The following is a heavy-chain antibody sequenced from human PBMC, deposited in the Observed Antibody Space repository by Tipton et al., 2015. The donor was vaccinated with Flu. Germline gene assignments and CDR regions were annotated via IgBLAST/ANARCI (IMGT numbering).Heavy chain of an antibody. CDR2: VYRDGTT. J-gene: IGHJ5*02. CDR1: GGSVSNKNW. CDR3: ATIFDSMYGVVITARLDT. Sequence: TLFLTCTVSGGSVSNKNWWAWVRQAPGQGPEWIGRVYRDGTTNYNLSLRSRATISIDKSKNQFFLRLNSVTAADTAIYYCATIFDSMYGVVITARLDTWGQGIKVTVSS. D-gene: IGHD3-3*01. V-gene: IGHV4/OR15-8*02.